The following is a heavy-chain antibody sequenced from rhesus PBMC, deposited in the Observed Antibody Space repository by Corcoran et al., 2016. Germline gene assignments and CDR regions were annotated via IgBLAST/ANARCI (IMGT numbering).Heavy chain of an antibody. D-gene: IGHD6-13*01. CDR1: GGSISSSY. J-gene: IGHJ4*01. V-gene: IGHV4-169*01. CDR3: ASSYSSWSYLDY. CDR2: IYGSGSNT. Sequence: QLQLQESGPGLVKPSETLSVTCAVSGGSISSSYWSWIRQAPGKGLEWLGYIYGSGSNTNYNPALRSRVTLSVDTSKNQLSLKLSSVTAADTAVYYCASSYSSWSYLDYWGQGVLVTVSS.